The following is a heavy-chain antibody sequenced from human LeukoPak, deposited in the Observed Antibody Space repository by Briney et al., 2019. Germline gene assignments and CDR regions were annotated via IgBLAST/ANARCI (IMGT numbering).Heavy chain of an antibody. CDR2: IYYSGST. D-gene: IGHD6-13*01. V-gene: IGHV4-61*05. J-gene: IGHJ6*03. CDR3: ARGTLVAAAGTPFYYYYYMDV. CDR1: GGSISSSSYY. Sequence: SETLSLTCTVSGGSISSSSYYWGWIRQPPGKGLEWIGYIYYSGSTNYNPSLKSRVTISVDTSKNQFSLKLSSVTAADTAVYYCARGTLVAAAGTPFYYYYYMDVWGKGTTVTISS.